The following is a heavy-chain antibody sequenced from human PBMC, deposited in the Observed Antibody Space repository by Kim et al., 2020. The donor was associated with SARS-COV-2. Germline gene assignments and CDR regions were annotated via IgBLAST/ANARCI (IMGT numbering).Heavy chain of an antibody. CDR2: IIPILGIA. CDR3: ARGLGRYDFWSGYYTDFDY. J-gene: IGHJ4*02. D-gene: IGHD3-3*01. V-gene: IGHV1-69*04. Sequence: SVKVSCKASGGTFSSYAISWVRQAPGQGLEWMGRIIPILGIANYAQKFQGRVTITADKSTSTAYMELSSLRSEDTAVYYCARGLGRYDFWSGYYTDFDYWGQGTLVTVSS. CDR1: GGTFSSYA.